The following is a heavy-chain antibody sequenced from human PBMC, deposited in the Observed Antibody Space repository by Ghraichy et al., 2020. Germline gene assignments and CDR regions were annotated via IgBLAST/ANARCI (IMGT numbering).Heavy chain of an antibody. CDR1: GFTFSSYS. CDR3: ARDRRYGDGFDS. D-gene: IGHD4-17*01. Sequence: GGSLRLSCAASGFTFSSYSMNWVRQAPGKGLEWVSSISTTGNTIHYADSVKGRFTISRDNAKNSLYLQMNSLRDADTAVYYCARDRRYGDGFDSWGQGTLVTVSS. J-gene: IGHJ4*02. CDR2: ISTTGNTI. V-gene: IGHV3-48*02.